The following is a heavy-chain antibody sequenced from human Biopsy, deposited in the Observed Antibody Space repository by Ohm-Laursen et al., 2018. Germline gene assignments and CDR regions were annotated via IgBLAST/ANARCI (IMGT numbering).Heavy chain of an antibody. CDR1: GYTFTGYH. CDR2: IIPIPNVA. J-gene: IGHJ5*02. Sequence: SSVKVSCKASGYTFTGYHVHWVRQAPGQGLEWMGGIIPIPNVATYAQKFQGRITITADESTSTAYMELNSLTSDDTAVYFCARGEGSSWFDPWGHGTLVTVSS. CDR3: ARGEGSSWFDP. D-gene: IGHD1-26*01. V-gene: IGHV1-69*01.